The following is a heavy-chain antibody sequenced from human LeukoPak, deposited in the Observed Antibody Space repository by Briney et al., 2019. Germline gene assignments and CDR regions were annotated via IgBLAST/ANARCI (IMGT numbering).Heavy chain of an antibody. Sequence: GSLRLSCAASGFTFSSYGMHWVRQPPGKGLEWIGEINHSGSTNYNPSLKSRVTISVDTSKNQFSLKLSSVTAADTAVYYCARAGLLHDYWGQGTLVTVSS. J-gene: IGHJ4*02. D-gene: IGHD2-15*01. CDR2: INHSGST. CDR1: GFTFSSYG. V-gene: IGHV4-34*01. CDR3: ARAGLLHDY.